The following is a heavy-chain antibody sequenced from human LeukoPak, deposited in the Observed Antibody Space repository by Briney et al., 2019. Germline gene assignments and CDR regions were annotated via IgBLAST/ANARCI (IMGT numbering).Heavy chain of an antibody. V-gene: IGHV3-48*03. Sequence: GSLRLSCAASGFTFSSYEMNWVRQAPGKGLEWVSYISSSGSTIYYADSVKGRFTISRDNAKNSLYLQMNSLRAEDTAVYYCARENYDYVWGSYYFDYWGQGTLVTVSS. J-gene: IGHJ4*02. D-gene: IGHD3-16*01. CDR1: GFTFSSYE. CDR2: ISSSGSTI. CDR3: ARENYDYVWGSYYFDY.